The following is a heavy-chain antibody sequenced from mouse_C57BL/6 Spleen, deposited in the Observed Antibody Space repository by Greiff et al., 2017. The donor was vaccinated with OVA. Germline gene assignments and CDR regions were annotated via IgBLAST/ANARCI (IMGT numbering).Heavy chain of an antibody. CDR1: GYTFTSYW. Sequence: QVQLQQPGAELVMPGASVKLSCKASGYTFTSYWMHWVKQRPGQGLEWIGEIDPSDSYTNYNQKFKGKSTLTVDKSSSTAYMQLSSLTSEDSAVDYCARCYYYGSSRYFDYWGQGTTLTVSS. V-gene: IGHV1-69*01. D-gene: IGHD1-1*01. J-gene: IGHJ2*01. CDR3: ARCYYYGSSRYFDY. CDR2: IDPSDSYT.